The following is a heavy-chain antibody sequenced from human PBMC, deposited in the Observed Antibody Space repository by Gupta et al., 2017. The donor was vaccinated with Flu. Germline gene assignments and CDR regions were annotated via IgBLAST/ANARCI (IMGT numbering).Heavy chain of an antibody. CDR3: ARFPRLSAAY. V-gene: IGHV4/OR15-8*02. Sequence: QVQLHQSGPGLVKPSGTLSLTCVVSGGSITTSNWWTWVRQSPGKGLEWIGEVYHTGYTNYNPSLKSRVTLAVDKSKNEFTLSLSSVTAADTAVYYCARFPRLSAAYWSQGNLVTVSS. CDR2: VYHTGYT. D-gene: IGHD3-3*02. J-gene: IGHJ4*02. CDR1: GGSITTSNW.